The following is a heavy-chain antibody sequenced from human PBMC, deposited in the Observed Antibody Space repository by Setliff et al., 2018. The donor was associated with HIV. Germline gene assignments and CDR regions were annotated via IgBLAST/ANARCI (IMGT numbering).Heavy chain of an antibody. J-gene: IGHJ5*02. CDR2: IHPSGGST. Sequence: ASVKVSCKASGYTFTSYYIHWVRQVPGQGLEWMGVIHPSGGSTSYAQSSQDRVTMTRETSTSTVYMELSSLRSEDTAVYYCARVRYCSGGSCYGGEYWFDPWGQGTLVTVSS. CDR3: ARVRYCSGGSCYGGEYWFDP. D-gene: IGHD2-15*01. V-gene: IGHV1-46*01. CDR1: GYTFTSYY.